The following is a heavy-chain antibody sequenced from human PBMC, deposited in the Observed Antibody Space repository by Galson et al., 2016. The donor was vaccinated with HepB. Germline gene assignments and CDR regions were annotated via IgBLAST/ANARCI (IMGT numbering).Heavy chain of an antibody. CDR3: TADLYRSSAWCNDY. J-gene: IGHJ4*02. Sequence: SLRLSCAASGFVFSETWMNWVRQAPGEGLEWIARIKSQNNGGTREYGAPVKGRFTISRDESKKTIYLQMNSLKIEDTAVYFCTADLYRSSAWCNDYWGQGTLVTVSS. CDR1: GFVFSETW. V-gene: IGHV3-15*05. D-gene: IGHD6-19*01. CDR2: IKSQNNGGTR.